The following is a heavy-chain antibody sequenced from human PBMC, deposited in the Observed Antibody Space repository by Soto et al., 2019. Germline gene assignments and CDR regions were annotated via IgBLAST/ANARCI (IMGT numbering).Heavy chain of an antibody. D-gene: IGHD5-18*01. CDR1: GCSISSGGYY. V-gene: IGHV4-31*03. CDR2: IYYSGST. CDR3: AGGAGLWYSKNYYCYYGMDV. Sequence: PSETLSLTCTVSGCSISSGGYYWSWIRQHPGKGLEWIGYIYYSGSTYYNPSLKSRVTISVDTSKNQFSLKLSSVTAADTAVYYCAGGAGLWYSKNYYCYYGMDVWGQGTTVTVSS. J-gene: IGHJ6*02.